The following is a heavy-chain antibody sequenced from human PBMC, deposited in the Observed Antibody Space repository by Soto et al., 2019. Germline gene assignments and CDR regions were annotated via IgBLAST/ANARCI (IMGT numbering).Heavy chain of an antibody. Sequence: QVQLVESGGGVVQPGRSLRLSCAASGFTFSSYAMHWVRQAPGKGLEWVAVISYDGSNKYYAGSVKGRFTISRDNSKNTLYLQMNSLRAEDTAVYYCARDRDYYYDSSGYKVHAFDIWGQGTMVTVSS. V-gene: IGHV3-30-3*01. CDR1: GFTFSSYA. J-gene: IGHJ3*02. CDR3: ARDRDYYYDSSGYKVHAFDI. D-gene: IGHD3-22*01. CDR2: ISYDGSNK.